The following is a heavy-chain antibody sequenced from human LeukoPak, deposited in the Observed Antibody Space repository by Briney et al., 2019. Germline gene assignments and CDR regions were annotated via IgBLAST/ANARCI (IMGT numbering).Heavy chain of an antibody. Sequence: PSETLSLTCAVYGGSFSGYYWSWIRQPPGKGLEWIGEINHSGSTNYNPSLKSRVTISVDTSKNQFSLKLSSVTAADTAVYYCARGWYSSSWVDPWGQGTLVTVSS. CDR1: GGSFSGYY. CDR2: INHSGST. V-gene: IGHV4-34*01. J-gene: IGHJ5*02. D-gene: IGHD6-13*01. CDR3: ARGWYSSSWVDP.